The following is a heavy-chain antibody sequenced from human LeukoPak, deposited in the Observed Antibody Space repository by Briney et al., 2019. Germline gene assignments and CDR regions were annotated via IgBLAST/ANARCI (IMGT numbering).Heavy chain of an antibody. J-gene: IGHJ5*02. D-gene: IGHD5-12*01. CDR2: ISSSSSTI. CDR3: AREGYGYSHLYNWFDP. V-gene: IGHV3-48*04. Sequence: PGGSLRLSCAASGFTFSSYSMNWVRQAPGKGLEWVSYISSSSSTIYYADSVKGRFTISRDSAKNSLYLQMNSLRAEDTAVYYCAREGYGYSHLYNWFDPWGQGTLVTVSS. CDR1: GFTFSSYS.